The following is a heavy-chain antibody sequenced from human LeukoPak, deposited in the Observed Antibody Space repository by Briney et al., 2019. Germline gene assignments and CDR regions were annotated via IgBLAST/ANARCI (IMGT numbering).Heavy chain of an antibody. CDR3: ARDRFPYCSSTSCYIYYGMDV. CDR1: GFTVSSNY. Sequence: GGCLRLACAASGFTVSSNYIGWVRQAPGRGLGWVSVIYSGVSTYSAASVKGRFTISRDNSKNTLNLQLNSLRAEDTAVYYCARDRFPYCSSTSCYIYYGMDVWGQGTTVTVSS. D-gene: IGHD2-2*02. V-gene: IGHV3-53*01. J-gene: IGHJ6*02. CDR2: IYSGVST.